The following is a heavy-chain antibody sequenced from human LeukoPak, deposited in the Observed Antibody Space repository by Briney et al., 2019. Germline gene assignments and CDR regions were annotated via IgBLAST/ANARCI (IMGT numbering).Heavy chain of an antibody. V-gene: IGHV4-30-4*01. D-gene: IGHD6-13*01. CDR2: IYYSGST. CDR3: ARVDSSSWSKGAPAFDI. J-gene: IGHJ3*02. Sequence: SETLSLICTVSGGSISSGDYYWSWIRQPPGKGLEWIGYIYYSGSTYYNPSLKSRVTISVDTSKNQFSLKLSSVTAADTAVYYCARVDSSSWSKGAPAFDIWGQGTMVTVSS. CDR1: GGSISSGDYY.